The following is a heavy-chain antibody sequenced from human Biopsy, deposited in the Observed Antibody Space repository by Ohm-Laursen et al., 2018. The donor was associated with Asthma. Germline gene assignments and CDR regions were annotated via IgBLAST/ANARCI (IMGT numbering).Heavy chain of an antibody. V-gene: IGHV3-9*01. CDR1: GFRFESFA. Sequence: SLRLSCSASGFRFESFAMHWVRQAPGKGLEWVAGIGLDSGATVYAGSVRGRFTISRDNAKKSVFLQLNSLRAEDSAFYYCGKGAAAAIAYPDSWGQGTLVTVSS. D-gene: IGHD2-2*01. CDR2: IGLDSGAT. J-gene: IGHJ4*02. CDR3: GKGAAAAIAYPDS.